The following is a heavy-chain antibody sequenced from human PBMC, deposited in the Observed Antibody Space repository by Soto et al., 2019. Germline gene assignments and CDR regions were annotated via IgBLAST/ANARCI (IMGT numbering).Heavy chain of an antibody. Sequence: QLVQSGGEVKEPGASVQVSCKASGYTFNNYGITWVRQAPGQGLEWLGWISVYNGNKNYAKKVHGRVSMTADTSTSTAHRELRSLQSDDTAVYFCARVAITLIRGLKVDFYSMDVWGQGTTVTVSS. J-gene: IGHJ6*02. CDR1: GYTFNNYG. D-gene: IGHD3-10*01. CDR2: ISVYNGNK. V-gene: IGHV1-18*01. CDR3: ARVAITLIRGLKVDFYSMDV.